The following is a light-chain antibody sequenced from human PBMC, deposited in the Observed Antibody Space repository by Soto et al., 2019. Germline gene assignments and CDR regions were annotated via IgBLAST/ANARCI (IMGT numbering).Light chain of an antibody. CDR1: KLGDKY. CDR3: QAWDSSTVV. V-gene: IGLV3-1*01. Sequence: SYELTQPPSVSVSPGQTASITCSGDKLGDKYACWYQQKPGQSPVLVIYQDSKRPSGIPERFSGSNSGNTATLTISGTQAMDEAHYYCQAWDSSTVVFGGGNKLTVL. CDR2: QDS. J-gene: IGLJ2*01.